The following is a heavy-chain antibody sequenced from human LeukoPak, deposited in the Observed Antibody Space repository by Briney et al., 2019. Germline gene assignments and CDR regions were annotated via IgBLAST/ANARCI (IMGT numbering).Heavy chain of an antibody. CDR1: GYRFTSYW. CDR3: ARPRSGYQNDAFDI. J-gene: IGHJ3*02. CDR2: IYAGDSDT. Sequence: GESLKISCKGSGYRFTSYWIGWVRQMPGKGLEWMGIIYAGDSDTRYSPSFQGQVTISADKSISIAYLQWSSLKASDTAMYYCARPRSGYQNDAFDIWGQGTMVTVSS. D-gene: IGHD3-10*01. V-gene: IGHV5-51*01.